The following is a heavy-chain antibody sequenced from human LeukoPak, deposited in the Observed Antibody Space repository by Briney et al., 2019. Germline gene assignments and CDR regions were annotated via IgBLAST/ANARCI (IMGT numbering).Heavy chain of an antibody. Sequence: GESRKISCKASGYSFASYLIDWVRQMSVKGLEWMAIIHPNDASTIYSPSFQGQVTISADKSINTAYLQWSTLKASDTAIYYCARHNNWGFDYWDRGTLLTVSP. CDR2: IHPNDAST. J-gene: IGHJ4*02. D-gene: IGHD7-27*01. V-gene: IGHV5-51*01. CDR1: GYSFASYL. CDR3: ARHNNWGFDY.